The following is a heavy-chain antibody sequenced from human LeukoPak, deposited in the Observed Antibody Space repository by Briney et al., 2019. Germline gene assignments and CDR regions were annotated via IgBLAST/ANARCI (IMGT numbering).Heavy chain of an antibody. CDR3: AKGRQLLPFDY. Sequence: GGSLRLSCAASGFTFSSYAMHWVRQAPGKGLEWVAVISYDGSNKYYADSVKGRFTISRDNSKNTLYLQMNSLRAEDTAVYYCAKGRQLLPFDYWGQETLVTVSS. V-gene: IGHV3-30-3*01. CDR1: GFTFSSYA. CDR2: ISYDGSNK. D-gene: IGHD2-2*01. J-gene: IGHJ4*02.